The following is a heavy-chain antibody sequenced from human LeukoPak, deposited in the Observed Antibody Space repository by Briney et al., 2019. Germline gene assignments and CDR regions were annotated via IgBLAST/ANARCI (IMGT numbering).Heavy chain of an antibody. J-gene: IGHJ6*02. CDR3: TTYDPSNYYGTDV. Sequence: PGGSLRLSCTASGFTFGDYAMTWVRQAPGKGLEWVGFIRSKAYGGTTEFAASVKGRFTISRDDSKSIAYLQMNSLKTEDTAVYYCTTYDPSNYYGTDVWGQGTTVTVS. D-gene: IGHD5-12*01. V-gene: IGHV3-49*04. CDR2: IRSKAYGGTT. CDR1: GFTFGDYA.